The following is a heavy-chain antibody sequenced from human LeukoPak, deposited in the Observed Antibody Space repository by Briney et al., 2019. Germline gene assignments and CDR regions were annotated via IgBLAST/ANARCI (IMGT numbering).Heavy chain of an antibody. CDR2: IIPIFGTA. CDR1: GGTFSSSA. Sequence: GASVKVSCKASGGTFSSSAISWVRQAPGQGLEWMGGIIPIFGTANYAQKFQGRVTITADESTSTAYMELSSLRSEDTAVYYCARAPEQLVGDFDYWGQGTLVTVSS. CDR3: ARAPEQLVGDFDY. D-gene: IGHD6-6*01. J-gene: IGHJ4*02. V-gene: IGHV1-69*13.